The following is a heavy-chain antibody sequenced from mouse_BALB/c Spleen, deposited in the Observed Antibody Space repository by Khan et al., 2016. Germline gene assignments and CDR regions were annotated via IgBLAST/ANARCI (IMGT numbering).Heavy chain of an antibody. J-gene: IGHJ2*01. D-gene: IGHD1-1*01. Sequence: EVQLQASGPGLVKPSQSLSLTCTVTGYSITSDYAWNWIRQFPGNKLEWMGYISYRGSTSYNPSLKSRISITREPSKNQFFLQLNSVTTGNTATYYWARDYYGSSYFVYWGQGTTLTVSS. V-gene: IGHV3-2*02. CDR3: ARDYYGSSYFVY. CDR1: GYSITSDYA. CDR2: ISYRGST.